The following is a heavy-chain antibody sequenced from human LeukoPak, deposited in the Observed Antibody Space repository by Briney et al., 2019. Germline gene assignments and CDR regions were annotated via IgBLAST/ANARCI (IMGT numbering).Heavy chain of an antibody. Sequence: PGGSLRLSCAASGFTFNTHSMNWVRQAIGKRPEWLAYMSSSGETIYYAESVEGRFTISRDNAKSSLFLQMNNLRADDTAVYYCATRGAAARPLNNWGQGTLVTVSS. CDR2: MSSSGETI. V-gene: IGHV3-48*01. J-gene: IGHJ4*02. CDR1: GFTFNTHS. CDR3: ATRGAAARPLNN. D-gene: IGHD6-13*01.